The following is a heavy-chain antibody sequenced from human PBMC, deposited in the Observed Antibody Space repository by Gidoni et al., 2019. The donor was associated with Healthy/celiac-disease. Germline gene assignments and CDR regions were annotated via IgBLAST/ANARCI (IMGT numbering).Heavy chain of an antibody. CDR3: ASAMDTQGIGDWFDP. Sequence: QVQLVESGGGVVQPGRSLRPCCAASGFPFSSYAMHWFRQAPGKGLGWVAVISYDGSNKYYADSVKGRFTIARDNSKNTLYLQMNSLRAEDTAVYYCASAMDTQGIGDWFDPWGQGTLVTVSS. D-gene: IGHD6-13*01. V-gene: IGHV3-30-3*01. CDR1: GFPFSSYA. CDR2: ISYDGSNK. J-gene: IGHJ5*02.